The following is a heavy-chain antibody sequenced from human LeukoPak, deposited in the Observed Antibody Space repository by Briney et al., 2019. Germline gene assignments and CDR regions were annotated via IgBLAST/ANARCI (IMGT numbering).Heavy chain of an antibody. CDR3: ARDYSGSYYRNTFDY. Sequence: ASVKVSCKASGYTFTSYAMHWVRQAPGQRLEWMGWIDAGNGNTKYSQKFQGRVTITRDTSASTAYMELSSLRSEDTAVYYCARDYSGSYYRNTFDYWGQGTLVTVSS. V-gene: IGHV1-3*01. CDR1: GYTFTSYA. J-gene: IGHJ4*02. D-gene: IGHD1-26*01. CDR2: IDAGNGNT.